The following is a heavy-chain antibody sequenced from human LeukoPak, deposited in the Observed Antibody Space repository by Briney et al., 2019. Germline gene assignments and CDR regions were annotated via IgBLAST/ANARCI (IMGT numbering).Heavy chain of an antibody. D-gene: IGHD3-16*01. V-gene: IGHV4-39*01. CDR3: ARSEYDLDY. Sequence: SETPSLTCSVSGDSISTSSSYWGWIRQPPGKGLEWIGSIYYSGSTYYNTSLKSRVTISVDTSKNQFSLKLNSVTAADTAVYYCARSEYDLDYWGQGTLVTVSS. CDR2: IYYSGST. CDR1: GDSISTSSSY. J-gene: IGHJ4*02.